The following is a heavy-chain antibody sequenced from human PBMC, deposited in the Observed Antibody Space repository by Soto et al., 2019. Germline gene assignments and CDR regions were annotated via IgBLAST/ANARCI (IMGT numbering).Heavy chain of an antibody. J-gene: IGHJ6*02. D-gene: IGHD2-2*01. CDR1: GGTFSSYA. V-gene: IGHV1-69*06. Sequence: QVQLVQSGAEVKKPGSSVKVSCKASGGTFSSYAISWVRQAPGQGLEWMGGIIPMFGTANYAQKFQGRVTITADKSTTTAYMEMSSLRSEDTAVYYCASAPIVVVPGALYYSYDMDVWSQGTTVTVSS. CDR3: ASAPIVVVPGALYYSYDMDV. CDR2: IIPMFGTA.